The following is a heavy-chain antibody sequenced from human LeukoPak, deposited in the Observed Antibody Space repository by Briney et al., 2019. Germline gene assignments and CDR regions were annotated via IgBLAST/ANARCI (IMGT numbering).Heavy chain of an antibody. V-gene: IGHV3-13*01. CDR2: IGTAGDT. CDR1: GFTFSSYS. J-gene: IGHJ3*02. CDR3: ARDAAGRSGDAFDI. Sequence: GGSLRLSCAASGFTFSSYSMNWVRQATGKGLEWVSAIGTAGDTYYPGSVKGRFTISRENAKNSLYLQMNSLRAGDTAVYYCARDAAGRSGDAFDIWGQGTMVTVSS. D-gene: IGHD3-3*01.